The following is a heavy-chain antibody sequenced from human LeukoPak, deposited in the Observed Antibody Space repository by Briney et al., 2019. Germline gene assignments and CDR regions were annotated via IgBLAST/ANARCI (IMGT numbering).Heavy chain of an antibody. D-gene: IGHD3-22*01. V-gene: IGHV1-69*05. CDR1: RGTFSSYG. Sequence: GSSVKVSCKASRGTFSSYGISWVRQAPGQGLEWMGGVIAIFGRVKYGQKFQGRARITTDESTSTAYMELSSLTSEDTGVYYCARGELGDSSGFSFFDYWGQGTLVTVSS. CDR3: ARGELGDSSGFSFFDY. J-gene: IGHJ4*02. CDR2: VIAIFGRV.